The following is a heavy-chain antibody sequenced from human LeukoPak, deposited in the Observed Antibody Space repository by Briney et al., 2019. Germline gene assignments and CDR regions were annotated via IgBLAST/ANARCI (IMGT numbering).Heavy chain of an antibody. D-gene: IGHD2-15*01. Sequence: GGSLRLSCAASGFTFSSYWMSWVRQAPGKGLEWVANIKQDGSEKYYVDSVKGRFTISRDNAKNSLYLQMNSLRAEDTAVYYCARDGLSVVAASYCYYYYMDVWGKGTTVTVSS. CDR1: GFTFSSYW. CDR2: IKQDGSEK. J-gene: IGHJ6*03. V-gene: IGHV3-7*01. CDR3: ARDGLSVVAASYCYYYYMDV.